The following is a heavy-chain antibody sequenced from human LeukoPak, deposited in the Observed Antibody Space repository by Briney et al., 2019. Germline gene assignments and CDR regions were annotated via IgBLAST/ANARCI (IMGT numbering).Heavy chain of an antibody. V-gene: IGHV1-46*03. J-gene: IGHJ6*03. D-gene: IGHD6-19*01. CDR3: ARDQWLGHGGVYYYYMDV. Sequence: ASVKVSCKASGYTFTSYYMHWVRQAPGQGLEWMGIINPSGGSTSYAQKFQGRVTMTRDMSTSTVYMELSSLRSEDTAAYYCARDQWLGHGGVYYYYMDVWGKGTTVTVSS. CDR1: GYTFTSYY. CDR2: INPSGGST.